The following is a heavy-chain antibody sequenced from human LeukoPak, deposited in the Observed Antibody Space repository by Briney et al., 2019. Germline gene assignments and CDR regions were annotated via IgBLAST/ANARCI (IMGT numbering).Heavy chain of an antibody. V-gene: IGHV3-53*01. D-gene: IGHD6-13*01. Sequence: GGSLRLSCAASGFTVSSNYMSWVRQAPGKGLEWVSVIYSGGSTYYADSVKGRFTISRDNSKNTLYLQMNSLRAEDTAVYYCARGGRSYSSSWYVYWGQGTLATVSS. CDR1: GFTVSSNY. J-gene: IGHJ4*02. CDR2: IYSGGST. CDR3: ARGGRSYSSSWYVY.